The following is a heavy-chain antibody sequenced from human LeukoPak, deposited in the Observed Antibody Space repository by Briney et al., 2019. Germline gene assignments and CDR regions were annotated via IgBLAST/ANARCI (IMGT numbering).Heavy chain of an antibody. J-gene: IGHJ4*02. D-gene: IGHD6-19*01. Sequence: SQTLSLTCTVSGGSISSGSYYWRWLRQPAGKGLEWIGRMYTSGSTNYNPSLKSRITMSVDTSKNHFSLKLSSVTAADTAVYYCARDTGYSSPPGYWGQGTLVTVSS. CDR1: GGSISSGSYY. V-gene: IGHV4-61*02. CDR3: ARDTGYSSPPGY. CDR2: MYTSGST.